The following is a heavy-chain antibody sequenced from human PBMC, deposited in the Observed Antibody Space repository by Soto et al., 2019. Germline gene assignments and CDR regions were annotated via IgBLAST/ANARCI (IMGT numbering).Heavy chain of an antibody. CDR3: ARVSSEGVTIFGVVIIRRNAFDI. Sequence: ASVKVSCKASGYTFTSYDINWVRQATGQGLEWMGWMNPNSGNTGYAQKFQGRVTMTRNTSISTAYMELSSLRSEDTAVYYCARVSSEGVTIFGVVIIRRNAFDIWGQGTMVTVPS. V-gene: IGHV1-8*01. CDR2: MNPNSGNT. J-gene: IGHJ3*02. D-gene: IGHD3-3*01. CDR1: GYTFTSYD.